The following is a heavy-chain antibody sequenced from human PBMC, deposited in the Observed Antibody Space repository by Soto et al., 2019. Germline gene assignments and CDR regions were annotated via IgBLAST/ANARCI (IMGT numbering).Heavy chain of an antibody. CDR3: ARHTMVRGVDYYNYGMDV. V-gene: IGHV4-59*08. D-gene: IGHD3-10*01. Sequence: QVQLQESGPGLVKPSETLSLTCTVSGGAISSSYWSWIRQPPGKRLEWIGYIYYRGSTNHNPSLKSRVTMSVDTSKNQFSLKLSSVTAADTAVYYCARHTMVRGVDYYNYGMDVWGQGTTVTVSS. J-gene: IGHJ6*02. CDR1: GGAISSSY. CDR2: IYYRGST.